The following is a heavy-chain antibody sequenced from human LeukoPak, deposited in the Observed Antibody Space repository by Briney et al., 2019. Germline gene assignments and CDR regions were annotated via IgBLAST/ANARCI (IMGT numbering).Heavy chain of an antibody. CDR2: INDDETST. V-gene: IGHV3-74*01. CDR1: GFSFSSSW. D-gene: IGHD1-26*01. J-gene: IGHJ4*02. Sequence: GGSLRLSCAASGFSFSSSWMHWVRQVPGKGLEWVSRINDDETSTTYAESVKGRFTISRDNAKNTLFLQMNSLRAEDAAVYYCATTGSGSYYDYWGQGTLVTVSS. CDR3: ATTGSGSYYDY.